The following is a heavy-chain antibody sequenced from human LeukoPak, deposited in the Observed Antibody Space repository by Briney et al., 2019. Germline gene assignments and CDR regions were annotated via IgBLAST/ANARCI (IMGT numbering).Heavy chain of an antibody. D-gene: IGHD1-26*01. Sequence: GGSLRLSCAVSGFTFSSYCMTWVCQTPGKRLEWVFNINGAGRVENYVPPLRGRFSIFRDNAKDGLYLQMNSLRVDDTAIYYCARDSVVGDTGGGDYWGQGTLVTVSS. V-gene: IGHV3-7*01. J-gene: IGHJ4*02. CDR1: GFTFSSYC. CDR3: ARDSVVGDTGGGDY. CDR2: INGAGRVE.